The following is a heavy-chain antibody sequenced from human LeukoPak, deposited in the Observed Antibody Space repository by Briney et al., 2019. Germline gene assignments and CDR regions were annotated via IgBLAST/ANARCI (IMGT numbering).Heavy chain of an antibody. J-gene: IGHJ4*02. Sequence: PGGSLRLSCAASGFTFSSYGMHWVRQAPGKGLEWVAVMWYDGSNKYYADSVKGRFTISRDNSKNTLYLQMNSLRAEDTAVYYCARDTSDYGLDYWGQGTLVTVSS. V-gene: IGHV3-33*01. D-gene: IGHD4-17*01. CDR3: ARDTSDYGLDY. CDR1: GFTFSSYG. CDR2: MWYDGSNK.